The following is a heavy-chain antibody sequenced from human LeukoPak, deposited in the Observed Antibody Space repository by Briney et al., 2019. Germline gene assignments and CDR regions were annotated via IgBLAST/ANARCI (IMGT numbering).Heavy chain of an antibody. CDR2: INHSGST. D-gene: IGHD3-3*01. V-gene: IGHV4-34*01. CDR3: ARGRYDDFWSGYYNWFDP. J-gene: IGHJ5*02. Sequence: PGGSLRLSCAASGFTFSSYWMSWIRQPPGKGLEWIGEINHSGSTNYNPSLKSRVTISVDTSKNQFSLKLSSVTAADTAVYYCARGRYDDFWSGYYNWFDPWGQGTLVTVSS. CDR1: GFTFSSYW.